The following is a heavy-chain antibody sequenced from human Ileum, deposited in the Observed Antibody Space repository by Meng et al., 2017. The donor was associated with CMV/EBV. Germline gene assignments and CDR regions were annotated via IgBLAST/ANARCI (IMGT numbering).Heavy chain of an antibody. CDR3: GTVPFWGGPTDTF. V-gene: IGHV3-53*01. CDR1: GFIVSSNH. Sequence: SWETSGFIVSSNHMTWVRQAPGEGLEWVSVIYDGETTSYADSVKGRFSISRDKSKNTLYLQMNSLRVDDTAVYYCGTVPFWGGPTDTFWGQGTLVTVSS. J-gene: IGHJ4*02. D-gene: IGHD3-3*01. CDR2: IYDGETT.